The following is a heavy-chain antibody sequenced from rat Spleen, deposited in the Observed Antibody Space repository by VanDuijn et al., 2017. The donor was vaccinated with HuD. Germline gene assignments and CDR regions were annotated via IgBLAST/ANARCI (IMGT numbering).Heavy chain of an antibody. D-gene: IGHD3-1*01. Sequence: EVQLVESGGGLVQPGRSMKLSCAASGFTFSNYYMAWVRQAPKKGLEWVATVIYDGSRTYYRDSVKGRFTISRDNAKSTLYLQMDSLRSEDTAIYYCARHSAAPVYVMDAWGQGASVTVSS. CDR2: VIYDGSRT. CDR3: ARHSAAPVYVMDA. CDR1: GFTFSNYY. J-gene: IGHJ4*01. V-gene: IGHV5-22*01.